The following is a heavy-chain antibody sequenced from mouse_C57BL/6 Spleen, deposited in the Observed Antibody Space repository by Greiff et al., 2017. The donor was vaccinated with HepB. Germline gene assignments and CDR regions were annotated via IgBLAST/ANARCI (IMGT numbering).Heavy chain of an antibody. V-gene: IGHV5-17*01. Sequence: EVMLVESGGGLVKPGGSLKLSCAASGFTFSDYGMHWVRQAPEKGLEWVAYISSGSSTNYYADTVKGRSTISRDNATNTLFLQMTSVRSEVTVRYYCAMSPGYYEYFDVWGKGTTVTVSS. CDR2: ISSGSSTN. CDR3: AMSPGYYEYFDV. D-gene: IGHD2-3*01. CDR1: GFTFSDYG. J-gene: IGHJ1*03.